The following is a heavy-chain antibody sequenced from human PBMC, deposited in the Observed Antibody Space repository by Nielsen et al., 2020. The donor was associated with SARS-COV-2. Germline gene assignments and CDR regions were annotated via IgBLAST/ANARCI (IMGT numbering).Heavy chain of an antibody. CDR3: ARGIRPRHVFDI. J-gene: IGHJ3*02. CDR1: GGSMKTASYY. CDR2: IYHTEST. Sequence: SETLSLTCTVSGGSMKTASYYWSWIRQHPGWGLEWVGYIYHTESTYYNAALESRVTISADMSKNQFSLELTSLTAADTAVYYCARGIRPRHVFDIWGQGTMVTVSS. D-gene: IGHD1-14*01. V-gene: IGHV4-31*03.